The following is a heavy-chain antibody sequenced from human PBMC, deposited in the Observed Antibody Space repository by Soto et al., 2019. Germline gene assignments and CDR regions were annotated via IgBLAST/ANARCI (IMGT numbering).Heavy chain of an antibody. CDR3: ARGSRTYVYYYGMDV. Sequence: QVLLVQSGAEVKRPGSSVKVSCKASGGSFSTYSISWVRQAPGQGPEWMGGIIPIFGKANYAQKFQGRVTITADESTTTAYMELSSLRSDDTAVYYCARGSRTYVYYYGMDVWGQGTTVTVSS. V-gene: IGHV1-69*01. CDR2: IIPIFGKA. D-gene: IGHD3-16*01. J-gene: IGHJ6*02. CDR1: GGSFSTYS.